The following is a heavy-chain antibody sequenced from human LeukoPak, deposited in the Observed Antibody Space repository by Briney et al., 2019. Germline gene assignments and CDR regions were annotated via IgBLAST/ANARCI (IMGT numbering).Heavy chain of an antibody. CDR2: IYYSGRT. Sequence: SETLSLTCTVSGGYISSSSYYWGWVRQPPGNGLEWIGDIYYSGRTYYSSSLKSRLTISLDTSKNQFSLKVNSVTAADTAVYYCARRRYYDSTGYLDWGQGTLVSISP. D-gene: IGHD3-22*01. V-gene: IGHV4-39*01. J-gene: IGHJ1*01. CDR1: GGYISSSSYY. CDR3: ARRRYYDSTGYLD.